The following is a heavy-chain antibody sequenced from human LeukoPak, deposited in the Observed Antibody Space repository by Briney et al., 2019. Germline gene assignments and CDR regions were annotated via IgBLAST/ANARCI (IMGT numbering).Heavy chain of an antibody. V-gene: IGHV4-4*02. CDR1: GDSISGSNW. J-gene: IGHJ4*02. CDR3: ARSPSGDYDFWSGYGPFDY. D-gene: IGHD3-3*01. CDR2: IYHSGST. Sequence: SETLSLTCDVSGDSISGSNWWNWVRQPPGKGLEWIGGIYHSGSTNYNPSLKSRVTISVDTSKNQFSLKLSSVTAADTAVYYCARSPSGDYDFWSGYGPFDYWGQGTLVTVSS.